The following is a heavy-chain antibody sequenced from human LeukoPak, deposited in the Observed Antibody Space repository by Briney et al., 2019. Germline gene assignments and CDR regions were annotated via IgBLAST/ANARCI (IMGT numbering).Heavy chain of an antibody. CDR1: GYTFTSYG. Sequence: ASVKLSCKASGYTFTSYGISWVRQAPGQGLEWMGWISAYNGNTNYAQKLQGRVTMTTDTSTSTAYMELRSLRSDDTAVYYCARVHIYYDSSGYYPYYMDVWGKGTTVTVSS. D-gene: IGHD3-22*01. CDR2: ISAYNGNT. J-gene: IGHJ6*03. CDR3: ARVHIYYDSSGYYPYYMDV. V-gene: IGHV1-18*01.